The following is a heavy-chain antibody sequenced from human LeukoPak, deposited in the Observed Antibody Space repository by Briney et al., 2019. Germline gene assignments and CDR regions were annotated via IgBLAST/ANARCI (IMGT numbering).Heavy chain of an antibody. CDR3: ARDLDGLLWFGELSDY. CDR1: GFTFSSYW. V-gene: IGHV3-7*01. Sequence: PGGSLRLSCAASGFTFSSYWMSWVRQAPGKGLEWVANIKQDGSEKYYVDSVKGRFTISRDNAKNSLYLQMNSLRAEDTAVYYCARDLDGLLWFGELSDYWGQGTLVTVSS. CDR2: IKQDGSEK. D-gene: IGHD3-10*01. J-gene: IGHJ4*02.